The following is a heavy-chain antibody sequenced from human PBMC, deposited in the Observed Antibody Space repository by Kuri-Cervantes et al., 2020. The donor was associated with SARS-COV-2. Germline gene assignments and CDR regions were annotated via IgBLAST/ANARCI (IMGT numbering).Heavy chain of an antibody. CDR1: GYTFTGYY. Sequence: ASVKVSCKASGYTFTGYYMHWVRQAPGQGLEWMGWINPNSGGTNYAQKFQGRVTMTRDTSISTAYMELSRLRSDDTAVYYCARVQTLPAVISGTLSRGQYYYYYYYMDVWGKGTTVTVSS. CDR2: INPNSGGT. CDR3: ARVQTLPAVISGTLSRGQYYYYYYYMDV. D-gene: IGHD2-2*01. J-gene: IGHJ6*03. V-gene: IGHV1-2*02.